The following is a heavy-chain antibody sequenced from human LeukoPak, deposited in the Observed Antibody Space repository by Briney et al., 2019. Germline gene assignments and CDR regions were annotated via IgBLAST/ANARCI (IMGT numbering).Heavy chain of an antibody. J-gene: IGHJ6*03. V-gene: IGHV3-21*01. Sequence: PGGSLRLSCAASGFTFSSYSMNWVRPAPGKGLEWVSSISSSSSYIYYADSVKGRFTISRDNAKNSLYLQMNSLRAEDTAVYYCARPRITIFGVVTNYYYYMDVWGKGTTVTVSS. D-gene: IGHD3-3*01. CDR3: ARPRITIFGVVTNYYYYMDV. CDR2: ISSSSSYI. CDR1: GFTFSSYS.